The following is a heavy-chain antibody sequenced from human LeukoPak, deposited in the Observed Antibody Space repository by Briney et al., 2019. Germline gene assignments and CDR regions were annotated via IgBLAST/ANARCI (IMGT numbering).Heavy chain of an antibody. CDR1: GGSFSDHY. J-gene: IGHJ4*02. D-gene: IGHD2-2*01. V-gene: IGHV4-34*01. Sequence: SETLSLTCAVYGGSFSDHYWSWIRQPPGEGLEWIGEIKHRGSTNYNPSLKSRVTISVDTSKSQFSLKVNSVTAADTAVYFCSRGSIVVGLDARPFDYWGQGTLVAASS. CDR2: IKHRGST. CDR3: SRGSIVVGLDARPFDY.